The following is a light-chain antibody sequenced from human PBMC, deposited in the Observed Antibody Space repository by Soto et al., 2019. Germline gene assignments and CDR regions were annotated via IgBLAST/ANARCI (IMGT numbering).Light chain of an antibody. Sequence: EIVLTQSPGTLSLSPGERATLSCRASQSVSGSYLAWYQHIPGQAPRLLIYGASTRATGIPDRFSGSGSGTDFTLTISRLEPEDFAVYYCQQYGSSPPQTFGQGTKLEIK. CDR1: QSVSGSY. CDR3: QQYGSSPPQT. J-gene: IGKJ2*01. V-gene: IGKV3-20*01. CDR2: GAS.